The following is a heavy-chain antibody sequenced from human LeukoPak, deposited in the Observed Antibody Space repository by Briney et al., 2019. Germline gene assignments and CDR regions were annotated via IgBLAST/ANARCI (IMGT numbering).Heavy chain of an antibody. J-gene: IGHJ6*02. CDR1: GGSISSSSYY. D-gene: IGHD3-10*01. CDR3: ARIGNGSGSYRAPSYGMGV. V-gene: IGHV4-39*01. CDR2: IYYSGST. Sequence: SETLSLTCTVSGGSISSSSYYWGWIRQPPGKGLEWIGSIYYSGSTYYNPSLKSRVTISVDTSKNQFSLKLSSVTAADTAVYYCARIGNGSGSYRAPSYGMGVWGQGTTVTVSS.